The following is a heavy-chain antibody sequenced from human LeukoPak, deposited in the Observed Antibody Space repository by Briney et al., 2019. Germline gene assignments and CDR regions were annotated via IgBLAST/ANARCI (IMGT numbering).Heavy chain of an antibody. CDR2: IYTSGST. Sequence: PSETLSLTCTVSDYSISSGYYWGWIRQPPGKGLEWIGRIYTSGSTNYNPSLKSRVTISVDTSKNQFSLKLSSVTAADTAVYYCATSRDTAFNFSYYYYMDVWGKGTTVTISS. J-gene: IGHJ6*03. D-gene: IGHD5-18*01. CDR1: DYSISSGYY. CDR3: ATSRDTAFNFSYYYYMDV. V-gene: IGHV4-38-2*02.